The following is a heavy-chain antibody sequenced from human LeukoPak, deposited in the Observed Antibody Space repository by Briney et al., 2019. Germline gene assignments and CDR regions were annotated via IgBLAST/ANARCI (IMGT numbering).Heavy chain of an antibody. J-gene: IGHJ5*02. CDR2: IIPIFGTA. Sequence: SVKVSCTASGGTFSSYAISWVRQAPGQGLEWMGGIIPIFGTANYAQKFQGRVTITTDESTSTAYMELSSLRSEDTAVYYCARGGTKYNWFDPWGQGTLVTVSS. D-gene: IGHD1-7*01. CDR1: GGTFSSYA. V-gene: IGHV1-69*05. CDR3: ARGGTKYNWFDP.